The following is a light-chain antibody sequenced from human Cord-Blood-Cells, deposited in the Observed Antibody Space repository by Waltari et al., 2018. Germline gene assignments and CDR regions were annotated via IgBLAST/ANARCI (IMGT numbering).Light chain of an antibody. CDR3: QQYNNWPIT. V-gene: IGKV3-15*01. J-gene: IGKJ5*01. Sequence: EIVIPQSPATLSVSPGERATLSCRASQSVSSNLAWYQQKPGQAPRLLIYGASTRTTGIPARFSGSGSGTEFTLTISSLQSEDFAVYYCQQYNNWPITFGQGTRLEIK. CDR2: GAS. CDR1: QSVSSN.